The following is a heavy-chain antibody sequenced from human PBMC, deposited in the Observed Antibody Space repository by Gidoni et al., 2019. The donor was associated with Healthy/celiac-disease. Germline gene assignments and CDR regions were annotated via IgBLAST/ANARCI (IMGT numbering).Heavy chain of an antibody. D-gene: IGHD3-9*01. J-gene: IGHJ6*02. CDR2: MNPNSGNT. CDR1: GYTFTSSD. Sequence: QVQLVQSGAEVKKPGASVKVSCKASGYTFTSSDINWVRQATGQGLEWMGWMNPNSGNTGYAQKFQGRVTMTRNTSISTAYMELSSLRSEDTAVYYCARSIYDILTGYLEMYYGMDVWGQGTTVTVSS. V-gene: IGHV1-8*01. CDR3: ARSIYDILTGYLEMYYGMDV.